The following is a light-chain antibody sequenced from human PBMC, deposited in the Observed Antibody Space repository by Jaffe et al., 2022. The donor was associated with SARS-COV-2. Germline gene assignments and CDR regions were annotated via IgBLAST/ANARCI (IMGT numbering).Light chain of an antibody. V-gene: IGLV2-18*02. J-gene: IGLJ2*01. CDR3: CSYTSATTLL. Sequence: QSALTQPPSVSGSPGQSVTISCTGTSSDIGYYNRVSWYQQPPGTAPKLMIYEVSNRPSGVPDRFSGSKSGNTASLTISGLQTEDEADYYCCSYTSATTLLFGGGTKLTVL. CDR1: SSDIGYYNR. CDR2: EVS.